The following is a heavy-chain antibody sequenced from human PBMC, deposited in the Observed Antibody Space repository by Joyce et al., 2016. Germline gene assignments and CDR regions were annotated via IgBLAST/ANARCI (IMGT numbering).Heavy chain of an antibody. Sequence: HVQLQESGPGLVKPSETLSLTCSVSGDSMTSGDYYWSWIRQSPVKGLEWIGYIYYSGSAYYNPSLKSRVTISVDTSKDQFSLRLSSLTAADTAVYYGARADSSGTYYFDHWGQGALVTVSS. CDR2: IYYSGSA. J-gene: IGHJ4*02. CDR1: GDSMTSGDYY. CDR3: ARADSSGTYYFDH. D-gene: IGHD3-22*01. V-gene: IGHV4-30-4*01.